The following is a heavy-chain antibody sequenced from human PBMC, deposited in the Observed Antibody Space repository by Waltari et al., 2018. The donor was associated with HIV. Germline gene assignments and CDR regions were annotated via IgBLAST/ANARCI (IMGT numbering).Heavy chain of an antibody. D-gene: IGHD6-13*01. CDR2: IIPIFGTA. Sequence: QVQLVQSGAEVKKPGSSVKVSCKASGGTFSSYAISWVRQAPGQGLEWMGGIIPIFGTANYAQKFQGRVTITADESTSTAYMELSSLRSEDTAVYYCARPGGAVAAGDYYYYGMDVWGQGTTVTVSS. J-gene: IGHJ6*02. CDR1: GGTFSSYA. V-gene: IGHV1-69*01. CDR3: ARPGGAVAAGDYYYYGMDV.